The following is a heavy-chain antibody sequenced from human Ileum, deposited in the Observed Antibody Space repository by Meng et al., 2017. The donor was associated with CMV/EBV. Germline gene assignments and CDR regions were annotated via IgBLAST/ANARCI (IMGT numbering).Heavy chain of an antibody. CDR3: AKGSGYLIDY. Sequence: GGSLRLSCVASGSTFSSYWMTWVRQAPGKGLEWVANIKQDGSAINYVDSVKGRFTISRDNAKNSLYLQMNSLRVEDTAVYYCAKGSGYLIDYWGQGTLVTVLL. J-gene: IGHJ4*02. V-gene: IGHV3-7*01. CDR2: IKQDGSAI. CDR1: GSTFSSYW. D-gene: IGHD3-3*01.